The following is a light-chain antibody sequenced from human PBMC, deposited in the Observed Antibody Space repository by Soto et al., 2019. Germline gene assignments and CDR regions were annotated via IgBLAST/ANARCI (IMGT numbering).Light chain of an antibody. V-gene: IGKV1-5*03. Sequence: DIQMTQSPTSLSASVGDRVTITCRASQSISSWLAWYQQKPGKAPKLLIYKASSLESGVPSRFSGSGSGTEFTLTISSLQPDDFATYYCLQYETYWTFGQGTKVDNK. CDR1: QSISSW. J-gene: IGKJ1*01. CDR2: KAS. CDR3: LQYETYWT.